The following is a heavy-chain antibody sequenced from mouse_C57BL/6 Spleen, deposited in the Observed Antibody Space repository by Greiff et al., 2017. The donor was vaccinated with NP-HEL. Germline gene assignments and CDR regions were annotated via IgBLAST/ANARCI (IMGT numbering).Heavy chain of an antibody. CDR1: GYTFTGYW. D-gene: IGHD1-1*01. J-gene: IGHJ2*01. CDR2: ILPGSGST. Sequence: VKLVESGAELMKPGASVKLSCKATGYTFTGYWIEWVKQRPGHGLEWIGEILPGSGSTNYNEKFKGKATFTADTSSNTAYMQLSSLTTEDSAIYYCARGGAYYGTPRYFDYWGQGTTLTVSS. V-gene: IGHV1-9*01. CDR3: ARGGAYYGTPRYFDY.